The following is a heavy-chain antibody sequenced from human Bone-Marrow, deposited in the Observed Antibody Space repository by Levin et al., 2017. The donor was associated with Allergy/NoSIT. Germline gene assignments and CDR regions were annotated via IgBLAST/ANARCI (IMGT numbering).Heavy chain of an antibody. CDR1: GFTFNSYA. Sequence: PGGSLRLSCAASGFTFNSYALSWVRQAPGKGLEWVSAISGSGSSTYYAASVKGRFTISRDNSKPTLFLQMNILRAEDTAVYYCAEGAGWVAGAVALIWGQGTLVTVSS. D-gene: IGHD6-19*01. J-gene: IGHJ4*02. CDR2: ISGSGSST. CDR3: AEGAGWVAGAVALI. V-gene: IGHV3-23*01.